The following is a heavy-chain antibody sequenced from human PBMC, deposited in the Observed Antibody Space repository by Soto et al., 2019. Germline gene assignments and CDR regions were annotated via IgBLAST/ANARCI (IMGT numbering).Heavy chain of an antibody. CDR2: IYYSGST. CDR3: ARKHSGYGYYYYYYMDV. D-gene: IGHD5-12*01. Sequence: PSETLSLTCTVSGGSISSGGYYWSWIRQHPGKGLEWIGYIYYSGSTYYNPSLKSRVTISVDKSKNQFSLKLSSVTAADTAVYYCARKHSGYGYYYYYYMDVWGKGTTVTVSS. CDR1: GGSISSGGYY. J-gene: IGHJ6*03. V-gene: IGHV4-31*03.